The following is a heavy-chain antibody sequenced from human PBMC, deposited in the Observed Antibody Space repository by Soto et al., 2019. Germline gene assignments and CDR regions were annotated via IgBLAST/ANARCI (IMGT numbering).Heavy chain of an antibody. J-gene: IGHJ4*02. CDR1: GFTLSDHY. D-gene: IGHD3-22*01. CDR3: VRATYFSDSSGYTRCLDY. Sequence: GGSLRLSCAASGFTLSDHYIDWVRQAPGKGLEWVGRSRDKPQGYSTAYAASVKGRFTTSRDESKNSAYLQMNSLKTEDTAVYYCVRATYFSDSSGYTRCLDYWGQGTLVTVSS. CDR2: SRDKPQGYST. V-gene: IGHV3-72*01.